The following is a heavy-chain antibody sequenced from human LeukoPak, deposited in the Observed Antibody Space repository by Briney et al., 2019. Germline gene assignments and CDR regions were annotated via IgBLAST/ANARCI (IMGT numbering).Heavy chain of an antibody. CDR3: ASLMH. V-gene: IGHV3-30*04. Sequence: GRSLRLYCAASGFTFSSYAMHWVRQAPGKGLEWVAVISYDGSNKYYADSVKGRFTISRDNSKNTLYLQMNSLRAEDTAVYYCASLMHWGQGTLVTVSS. D-gene: IGHD2-8*01. CDR1: GFTFSSYA. J-gene: IGHJ4*02. CDR2: ISYDGSNK.